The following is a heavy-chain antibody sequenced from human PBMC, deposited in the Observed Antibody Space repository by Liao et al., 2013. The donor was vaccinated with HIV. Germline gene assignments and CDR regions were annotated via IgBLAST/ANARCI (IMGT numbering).Heavy chain of an antibody. J-gene: IGHJ6*03. V-gene: IGHV4-39*07. CDR3: ARVSTVASYYYYYMDV. CDR2: IYSSGST. D-gene: IGHD4-23*01. CDR1: GGSISSSSYY. Sequence: QLQLQESGPGLVKPSETLSLTCTVSGGSISSSSYYWGWIRQPPGKGLEWIGSIYSSGSTYYNPSLKSRVTISVDTSKNQFSLKVSSVTAADTAVYYCARVSTVASYYYYYMDVWGKGTTVTVSS.